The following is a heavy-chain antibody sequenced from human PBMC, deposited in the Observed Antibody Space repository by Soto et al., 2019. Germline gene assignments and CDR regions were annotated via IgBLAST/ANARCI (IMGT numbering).Heavy chain of an antibody. CDR1: GDSMSSYY. V-gene: IGHV4-59*01. D-gene: IGHD4-4*01. Sequence: PSETLSLTCTVSGDSMSSYYWSWIRQPPGKGLEWIGYIYYSGSTTYNPSLRSRVTMSVDTSKNQFSLRLSSVTAADTAVYYCARAKSNYQTFDHWGQGSQVTVSS. CDR2: IYYSGST. CDR3: ARAKSNYQTFDH. J-gene: IGHJ4*02.